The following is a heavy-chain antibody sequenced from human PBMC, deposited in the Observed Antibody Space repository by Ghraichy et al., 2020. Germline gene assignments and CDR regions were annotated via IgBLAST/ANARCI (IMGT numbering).Heavy chain of an antibody. CDR3: NRAVRINYYYYYVVDV. CDR1: GFTFKTAW. D-gene: IGHD2/OR15-2a*01. Sequence: ESLNISCEASGFTFKTAWMSWVRQAPGKGLEWIGRIRSRSDGGTIDYAAPVQGRFTISRDDSKNTVYLQMNSLRTEDTAIYYCNRAVRINYYYYYVVDVWGQGTTVTVSS. J-gene: IGHJ6*02. CDR2: IRSRSDGGTI. V-gene: IGHV3-15*01.